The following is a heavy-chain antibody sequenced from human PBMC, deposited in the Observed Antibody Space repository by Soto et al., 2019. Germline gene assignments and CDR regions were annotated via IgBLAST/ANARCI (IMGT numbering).Heavy chain of an antibody. V-gene: IGHV3-74*01. CDR2: IYSDGSSR. D-gene: IGHD4-17*01. CDR1: CSASRNYR. CDR3: VGDLLFITSSVPNY. Sequence: VGSLIRSCASSCSASRNYRLNCGRHSPVTGLLRVTRIYSDGSSRSYADSVKGRFTISRDNAKNTLYLQMNSLRAEDTAVEYAVGDLLFITSSVPNYWCQGTRVTVSS. J-gene: IGHJ4*02.